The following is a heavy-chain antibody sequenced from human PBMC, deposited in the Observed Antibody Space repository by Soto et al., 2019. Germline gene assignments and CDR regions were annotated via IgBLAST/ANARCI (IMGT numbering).Heavy chain of an antibody. CDR1: GYTFTHYY. CDR3: ARVGVVAARDYYYYGMDV. J-gene: IGHJ6*02. Sequence: XSVKVSFKGSGYTFTHYYMHWVRQAPGQVLEWMGWISAYNGNTNYAQKLQGRVTMTTDASTSTAYMELRSLRSDDTAVYYCARVGVVAARDYYYYGMDVWGQGTTVTVSS. D-gene: IGHD2-15*01. V-gene: IGHV1-18*04. CDR2: ISAYNGNT.